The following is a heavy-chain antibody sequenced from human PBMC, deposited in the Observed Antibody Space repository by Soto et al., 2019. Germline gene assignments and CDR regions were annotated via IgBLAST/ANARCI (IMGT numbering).Heavy chain of an antibody. J-gene: IGHJ4*02. V-gene: IGHV2-70*01. Sequence: SGPTLVNPTQTLTLTFTFSGFSLSTRGMCVSWIRQPPGKALEWLALIDWDDDKYYSTSLKTRLTISKDPSKNQVVLTMTNMDPVDTATSYCARAPSAGPCIDYWGKGTLVSVSS. CDR3: ARAPSAGPCIDY. CDR2: IDWDDDK. CDR1: GFSLSTRGMC. D-gene: IGHD6-19*01.